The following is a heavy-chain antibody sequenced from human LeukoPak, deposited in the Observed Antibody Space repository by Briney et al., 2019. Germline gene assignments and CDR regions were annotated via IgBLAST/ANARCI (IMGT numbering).Heavy chain of an antibody. V-gene: IGHV3-7*01. CDR2: INQDASEI. Sequence: GGSLRLSCAASGFTFSTYWMNWYRQAPGKGLEWGCNINQDASEINYVDSVRGRFTISRDNANNSLHLQMNSLRAEDTAVYYCATDRDNSDWQKRFDSWGQGTLVTVSS. CDR1: GFTFSTYW. J-gene: IGHJ4*02. CDR3: ATDRDNSDWQKRFDS. D-gene: IGHD2-21*02.